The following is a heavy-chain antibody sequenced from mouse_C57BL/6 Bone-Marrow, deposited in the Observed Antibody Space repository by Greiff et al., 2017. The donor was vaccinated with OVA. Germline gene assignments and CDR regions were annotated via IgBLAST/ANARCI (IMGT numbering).Heavy chain of an antibody. D-gene: IGHD1-1*01. Sequence: EVQLVESGGDLVKPGGSLKLSCAASGFTFSSYGMSWVRQTPDKRLEWVATISSGGSYTYYPDSVKGRFTISRANAKNNLYLQMRSLKSEDTAMYYCASIYYGRSYGYFDVWGTGTTLTDSS. V-gene: IGHV5-6*01. CDR1: GFTFSSYG. CDR2: ISSGGSYT. J-gene: IGHJ1*03. CDR3: ASIYYGRSYGYFDV.